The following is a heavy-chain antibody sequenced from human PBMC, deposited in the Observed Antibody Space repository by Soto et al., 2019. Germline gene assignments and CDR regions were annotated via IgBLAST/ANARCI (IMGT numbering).Heavy chain of an antibody. CDR1: GGTFSSYA. V-gene: IGHV1-69*06. Sequence: GASVKVSCKASGGTFSSYAISWVRQAPGQGLEWMGGIIPIFVTANYAQKFQGRVTITADKSTSTAYMELSSLRSEDTAVYYCARDLAYCGGDCYSDDYWGQGTLVTVSS. CDR3: ARDLAYCGGDCYSDDY. J-gene: IGHJ4*02. D-gene: IGHD2-21*02. CDR2: IIPIFVTA.